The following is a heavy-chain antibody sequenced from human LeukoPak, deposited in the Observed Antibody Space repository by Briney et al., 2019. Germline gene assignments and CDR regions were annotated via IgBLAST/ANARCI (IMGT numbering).Heavy chain of an antibody. V-gene: IGHV4-39*07. Sequence: SETLSLTCTVSGGSISSSSYYWGWIRQPPGKGLEWIGSIYYSGNTYYNPSLKSRVTISVDTSKNQFSLKLSSVTAADTAVYYCARVGQLAFDYWGQGTLVTVSS. CDR3: ARVGQLAFDY. D-gene: IGHD6-13*01. J-gene: IGHJ4*02. CDR2: IYYSGNT. CDR1: GGSISSSSYY.